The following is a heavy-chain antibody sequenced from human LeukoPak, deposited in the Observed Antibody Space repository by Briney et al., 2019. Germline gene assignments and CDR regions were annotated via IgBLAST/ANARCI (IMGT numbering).Heavy chain of an antibody. CDR2: ISGDGGST. V-gene: IGHV3-43*02. D-gene: IGHD1-26*01. CDR1: GFTFDDYA. CDR3: AKDLASGSYYLGSFDY. Sequence: GGSLRLSCAASGFTFDDYAMHWVRQAPGKGLERVSLISGDGGSTYYADSVKGRFTISRDNSKNSLYLQMNSLRTEDTALYYCAKDLASGSYYLGSFDYGGQGTLVTVSS. J-gene: IGHJ4*02.